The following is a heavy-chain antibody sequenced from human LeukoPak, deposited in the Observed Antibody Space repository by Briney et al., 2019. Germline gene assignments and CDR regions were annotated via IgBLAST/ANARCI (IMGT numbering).Heavy chain of an antibody. CDR2: IKQDGTEK. Sequence: GGSLRLSCAASQFTFNWYWMTWVRQAPGKGLEWVANIKQDGTEKYYVDSVKGRFTISRDNAKNSLYLQMNSLRAEDTAVYYCASTSTTIYYYYYMDVWGKGTTVTVSS. J-gene: IGHJ6*03. V-gene: IGHV3-7*01. CDR3: ASTSTTIYYYYYMDV. D-gene: IGHD1-1*01. CDR1: QFTFNWYW.